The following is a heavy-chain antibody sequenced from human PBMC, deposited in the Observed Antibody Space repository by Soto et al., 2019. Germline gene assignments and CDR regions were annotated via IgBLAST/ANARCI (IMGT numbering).Heavy chain of an antibody. CDR2: IIPIFGTA. V-gene: IGHV1-69*06. D-gene: IGHD2-15*01. CDR1: GGTFSSYA. CDR3: ARNSDIVVVVAATPPYYFDY. J-gene: IGHJ4*02. Sequence: QVQLVQSGAEVQKPGSSVKVSCKASGGTFSSYAISWVRQAPGQGLEWMGGIIPIFGTANYAQKFQGRVTITADKSTSTAYMELSSLRSEDTAVYYCARNSDIVVVVAATPPYYFDYWGQGTLVTVSS.